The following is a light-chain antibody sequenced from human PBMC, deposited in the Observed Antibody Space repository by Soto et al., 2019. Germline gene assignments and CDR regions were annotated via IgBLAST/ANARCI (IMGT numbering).Light chain of an antibody. J-gene: IGLJ1*01. CDR2: ENN. Sequence: QSVLTQPPSVSEAPGQRVTISCTGSSSNIGAGYEAHWYQQVPGTAPKLLIYENNNRPSGVPDRFSGSKSGTSASLAITGLQAEDEADYYCHSYYSSLSAHVFGTGTKLTVL. CDR3: HSYYSSLSAHV. V-gene: IGLV1-40*01. CDR1: SSNIGAGYE.